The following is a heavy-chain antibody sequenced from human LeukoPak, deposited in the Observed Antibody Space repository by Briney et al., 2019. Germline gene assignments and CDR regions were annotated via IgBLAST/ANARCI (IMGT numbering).Heavy chain of an antibody. CDR1: GFTFISYE. D-gene: IGHD4-17*01. CDR3: AREHTTVTSLLDY. J-gene: IGHJ4*02. CDR2: ISTSGGTT. Sequence: PGGSLRLSCAASGFTFISYEMNWVRQAPGKGLEWVSHISTSGGTTYYADSVKGRFTISRDSSKNTMYLQMNSLRAEDTAVYYCAREHTTVTSLLDYWGQGTLVTVSS. V-gene: IGHV3-48*03.